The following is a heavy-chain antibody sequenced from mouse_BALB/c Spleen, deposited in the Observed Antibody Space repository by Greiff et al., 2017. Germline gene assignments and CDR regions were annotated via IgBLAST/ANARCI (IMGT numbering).Heavy chain of an antibody. CDR3: ASGAAFDY. V-gene: IGHV14-3*02. Sequence: EVQLQQSGAELVKPGASVKLSCTASGFYIKDTYMHWVKQRPEQGLEWIGRIDPANGNTKYDPKFQGKATITADTSSNTAYLQLSSLTSEDTAVYYCASGAAFDYWGQGTTLTVSS. J-gene: IGHJ2*01. CDR2: IDPANGNT. CDR1: GFYIKDTY.